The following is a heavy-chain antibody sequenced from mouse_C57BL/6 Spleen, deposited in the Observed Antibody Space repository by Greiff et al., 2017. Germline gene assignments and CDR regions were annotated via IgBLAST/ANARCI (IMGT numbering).Heavy chain of an antibody. J-gene: IGHJ2*01. CDR3: ARGGDYYGNYEYYFDY. CDR1: GYTFTSYW. CDR2: IDPSDSYT. V-gene: IGHV1-69*01. D-gene: IGHD2-1*01. Sequence: QVQLQQPGAELVMPGASVKLSCKASGYTFTSYWMHWVKQRPGQGLEWIGEIDPSDSYTNYNQKFKGKSTLTVDKSSSTAYMQLSILTSEDSAVYYCARGGDYYGNYEYYFDYWGKGTTLTVSS.